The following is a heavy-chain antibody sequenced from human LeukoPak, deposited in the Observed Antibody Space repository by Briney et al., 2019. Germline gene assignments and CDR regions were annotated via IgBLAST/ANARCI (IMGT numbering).Heavy chain of an antibody. CDR3: ARGIRRDGYNSGALDI. V-gene: IGHV4-34*01. CDR1: VGSFSDYY. D-gene: IGHD5-24*01. J-gene: IGHJ3*02. CDR2: INHSGST. Sequence: PSETLSLTCAVYVGSFSDYYWSWIRQPPGKELEWIGEINHSGSTKYNPSLKSRVTMSVDTSKNQFSLKLYSVTAADTAVYYCARGIRRDGYNSGALDIWGQGTMATVSS.